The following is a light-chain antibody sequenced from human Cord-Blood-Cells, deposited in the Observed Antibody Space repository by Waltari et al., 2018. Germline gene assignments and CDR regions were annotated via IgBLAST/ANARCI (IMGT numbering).Light chain of an antibody. J-gene: IGKJ3*01. CDR2: LGS. CDR1: QSLLHSKGYNY. V-gene: IGKV2-28*01. CDR3: MQALQTPFT. Sequence: DIVMTQSPLSLPVTPGEPASISCRSMQSLLHSKGYNYLDWYLQKPGQSPQLLIYLGSNRAFGVPERFSGSGSGTDFTLKISRVEAEDVGVYYCMQALQTPFTFGPGTKVDIK.